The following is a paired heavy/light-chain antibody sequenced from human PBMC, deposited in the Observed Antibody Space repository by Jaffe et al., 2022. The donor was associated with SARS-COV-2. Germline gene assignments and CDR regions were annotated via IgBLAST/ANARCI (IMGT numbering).Heavy chain of an antibody. D-gene: IGHD3-16*01. CDR1: GYTFTNYV. Sequence: QVQLAQSGAEVKKPGASVRVSCKTSGYTFTNYVITWVRQAPGQGLQWMGCISADNGDTKYAQNFQGRLTMTTDTSTSTAYMDLRSLRSDDTAVYYCARTPFDDYVWGREYYGMDVWGQGTMVTVTS. CDR2: ISADNGDT. CDR3: ARTPFDDYVWGREYYGMDV. V-gene: IGHV1-18*01. J-gene: IGHJ6*02.
Light chain of an antibody. CDR3: QQYFRTPLA. CDR1: QSVLYSSNNRNY. CDR2: WAS. J-gene: IGKJ1*01. Sequence: DIVMTQSPDSLAVSLGERATINCKSSQSVLYSSNNRNYLAWYQQKPGQPPKLLIYWASTRESGVPDRFSGSGSGTDFTLTISSLRAEDVAVYYCQQYFRTPLAFGQGTKVEI. V-gene: IGKV4-1*01.